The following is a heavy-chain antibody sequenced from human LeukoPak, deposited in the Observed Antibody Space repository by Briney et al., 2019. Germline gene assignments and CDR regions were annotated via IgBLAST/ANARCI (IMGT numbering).Heavy chain of an antibody. D-gene: IGHD5-12*01. CDR3: ARVGGYDSVSYWEIPN. CDR1: GGSISSYY. CDR2: IYYSGST. Sequence: KASETLSLTCTVSGGSISSYYWSWIRQPPGKGLEWIGYIYYSGSTNYNPSLKSRVTISVDTSKNQFSLKLSSVTAADTAVYYCARVGGYDSVSYWEIPNWGQGTLVTVSS. J-gene: IGHJ4*02. V-gene: IGHV4-59*01.